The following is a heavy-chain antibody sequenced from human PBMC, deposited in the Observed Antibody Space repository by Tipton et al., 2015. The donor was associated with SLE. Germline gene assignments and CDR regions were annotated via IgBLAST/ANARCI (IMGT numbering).Heavy chain of an antibody. J-gene: IGHJ4*02. V-gene: IGHV4-61*08. CDR2: IFYTGTT. CDR1: GASIGTGGYY. D-gene: IGHD1-26*01. Sequence: TLSLTCTVSGASIGTGGYYWSWIRQPPGKGLEFIGYIFYTGTTDYNPSLKSRVTISVDPSKSQVSLSLSSVTAADTAVYYCARLSADSWEPALYFDYWGQGTLVTVSS. CDR3: ARLSADSWEPALYFDY.